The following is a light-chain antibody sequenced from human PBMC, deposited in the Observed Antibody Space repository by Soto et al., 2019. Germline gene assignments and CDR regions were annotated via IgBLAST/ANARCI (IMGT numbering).Light chain of an antibody. CDR2: GAS. V-gene: IGKV3-20*01. J-gene: IGKJ1*01. Sequence: EIVLTQSPGTLSLSPGERATLSCRASQSVSSSFVAWYQQKPDQAPRLLIYGASSRATGIPDRFSGSGSGTDFTLTISSLEPEGFAVYYCQQYGSSPTFGQGTKVEIK. CDR1: QSVSSSF. CDR3: QQYGSSPT.